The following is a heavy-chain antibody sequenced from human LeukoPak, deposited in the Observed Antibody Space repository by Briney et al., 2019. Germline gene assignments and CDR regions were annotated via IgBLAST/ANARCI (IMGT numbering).Heavy chain of an antibody. D-gene: IGHD6-13*01. CDR2: ISGNGGST. V-gene: IGHV3-23*01. Sequence: GGSLRLSCVASGITFSSYAMSWVRQAPGKGLEWVSGISGNGGSTYYADPVKGRSTISRDNSKNTLYLQMNSLRAEDTAVYYCAKDLGFSSSWYYFDYWGQGTLVTVSS. CDR1: GITFSSYA. J-gene: IGHJ4*02. CDR3: AKDLGFSSSWYYFDY.